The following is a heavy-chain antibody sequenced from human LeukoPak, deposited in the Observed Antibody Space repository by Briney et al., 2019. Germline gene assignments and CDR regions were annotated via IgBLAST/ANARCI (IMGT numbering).Heavy chain of an antibody. Sequence: GALVKVSCKASGYTFTSYAMNWVRQAPGQGLEWMGWINTNTGNPTYAQGFTGRFVFSLDTSVSTAYLQISSLKAEDTAVYYCARDGYSYGYAVIDYWGQGTLVTVSS. V-gene: IGHV7-4-1*02. CDR1: GYTFTSYA. D-gene: IGHD5-18*01. J-gene: IGHJ4*02. CDR3: ARDGYSYGYAVIDY. CDR2: INTNTGNP.